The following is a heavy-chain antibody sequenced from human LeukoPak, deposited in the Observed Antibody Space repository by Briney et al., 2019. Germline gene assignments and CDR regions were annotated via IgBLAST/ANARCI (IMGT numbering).Heavy chain of an antibody. V-gene: IGHV4-59*08. D-gene: IGHD3-3*01. CDR3: ARQQESGHNYGNLHYYYYMDV. J-gene: IGHJ6*03. Sequence: SETLSLTCSVSGDSISSYFWSWIRQSPQKGLEWIGYVSDSGTTNYNPSFKGRVTITVEKSKNQFSLKVTSVTAADTAVYYCARQQESGHNYGNLHYYYYMDVWGKGTTVTVSS. CDR1: GDSISSYF. CDR2: VSDSGTT.